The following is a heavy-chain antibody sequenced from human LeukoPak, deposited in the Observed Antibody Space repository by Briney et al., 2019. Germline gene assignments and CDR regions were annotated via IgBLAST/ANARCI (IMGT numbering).Heavy chain of an antibody. CDR1: EFTITDHC. V-gene: IGHV3-72*01. CDR3: TSHSFCD. CDR2: TSNKADSYTT. Sequence: PGGSLRPACAASEFTITDHCMDWVRQAPGKGLEWIGRTSNKADSYTTYYAASVRGRFSISRDDSQNLLYLQMNSLKAEDTAVYSFTSHSFCDWGQGGLVTVSS. J-gene: IGHJ1*01. D-gene: IGHD3-3*01.